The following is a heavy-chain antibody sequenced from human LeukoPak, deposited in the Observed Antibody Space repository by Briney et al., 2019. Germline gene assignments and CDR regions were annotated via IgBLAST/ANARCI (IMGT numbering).Heavy chain of an antibody. CDR2: IYTSGST. CDR1: GGSISSYC. D-gene: IGHD2-8*02. J-gene: IGHJ5*02. Sequence: SETLSLTCTVSGGSISSYCWSWIRQPAGKGLEWIGRIYTSGSTNYNPSLKSRVTMSVDTSKNQFSLRLTSVTAADTAVYYCVHVLAGGFNPWGQGTLVTVSS. V-gene: IGHV4-4*07. CDR3: VHVLAGGFNP.